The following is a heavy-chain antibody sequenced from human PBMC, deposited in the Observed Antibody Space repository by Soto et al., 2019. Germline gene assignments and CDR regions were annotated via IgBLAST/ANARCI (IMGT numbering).Heavy chain of an antibody. CDR2: FDPEDGET. D-gene: IGHD5-12*01. J-gene: IGHJ6*02. V-gene: IGHV1-24*01. Sequence: QVQLVQSGAEVKKPGASVKVSCKVSGYTLTELSMHWVRQAPGKGLEWMGGFDPEDGETIYAQKFKGRVTMTEDTSTDTAYMELSSLRSEDTAVYYCATLQLQRRSYYYYYGMDVWGQGTTVTVSS. CDR3: ATLQLQRRSYYYYYGMDV. CDR1: GYTLTELS.